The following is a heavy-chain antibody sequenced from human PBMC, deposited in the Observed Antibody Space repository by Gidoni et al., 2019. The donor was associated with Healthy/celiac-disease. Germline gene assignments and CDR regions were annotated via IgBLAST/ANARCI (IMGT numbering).Heavy chain of an antibody. CDR3: ARLGRYDAFDI. J-gene: IGHJ3*02. D-gene: IGHD1-26*01. Sequence: QLQLQESGPGLVKPSETRSLTCTVSGGSISSSSYYWGWIRQPPGKGLEWIGSIYYSGSTYYNPSLKSRVTISVDTSKNQFSLKLSSVTAADTAVYYCARLGRYDAFDIWGQGTMVTVSS. CDR1: GGSISSSSYY. V-gene: IGHV4-39*01. CDR2: IYYSGST.